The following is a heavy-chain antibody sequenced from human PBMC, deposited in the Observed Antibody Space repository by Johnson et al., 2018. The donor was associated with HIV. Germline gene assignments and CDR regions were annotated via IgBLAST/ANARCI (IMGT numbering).Heavy chain of an antibody. J-gene: IGHJ3*02. CDR2: IDSSGSGI. Sequence: QVHLVESGGGLVKPGGSLRLSCAASGFTFSDYYINWIRQAPGNGLEWVSYIDSSGSGIYYADSVKGRFTISRENAKNSLYLQMHSLRAEDTAVYNCVCLRALTFDIWGQGTMVTVSS. CDR1: GFTFSDYY. D-gene: IGHD3-10*01. V-gene: IGHV3-11*04. CDR3: VCLRALTFDI.